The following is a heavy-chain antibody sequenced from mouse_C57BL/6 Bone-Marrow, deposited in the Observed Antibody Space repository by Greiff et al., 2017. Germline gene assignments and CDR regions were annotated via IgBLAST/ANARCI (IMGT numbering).Heavy chain of an antibody. CDR1: GYTFTSYG. V-gene: IGHV1-81*01. CDR2: IYPRSGNT. D-gene: IGHD2-3*01. CDR3: ARSDGYYFDD. J-gene: IGHJ2*01. Sequence: VKLMESGAELARPGASVKLSCKASGYTFTSYGISWVKQRTGQGLEWIGEIYPRSGNTYYNEKFKGKATLTADKSSSTAYMELRSLTSEDSAVYFCARSDGYYFDDWGQGTTLTVSS.